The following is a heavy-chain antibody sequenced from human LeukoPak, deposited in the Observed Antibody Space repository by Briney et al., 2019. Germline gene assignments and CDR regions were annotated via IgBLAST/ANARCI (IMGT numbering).Heavy chain of an antibody. CDR1: GYSFTSYW. J-gene: IGHJ6*03. V-gene: IGHV5-51*01. Sequence: GESLKISCKGSGYSFTSYWIGRVRQMPGKGLEWMGIIYPCDSDTRYSPSFQGQVTISADKSISTAYLQWSSLKASDTAMYYCARPRIAAAGNVYYMDVWGKGTTVTVSS. CDR2: IYPCDSDT. CDR3: ARPRIAAAGNVYYMDV. D-gene: IGHD6-13*01.